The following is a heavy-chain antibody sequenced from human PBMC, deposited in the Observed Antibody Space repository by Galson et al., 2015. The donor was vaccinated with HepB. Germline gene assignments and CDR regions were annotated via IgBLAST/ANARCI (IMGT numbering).Heavy chain of an antibody. CDR2: IHSSGRT. V-gene: IGHV4-59*02. CDR1: HGSVSNYY. J-gene: IGHJ4*02. D-gene: IGHD2-8*01. CDR3: AREKCTLGLCYCDY. Sequence: ETLSLTCTVSHGSVSNYYWTWIRQPPGKGLEWLGYIHSSGRTNYNPSLESRVAMSVDTSENQLSLKLSSVTAADTAMYYCAREKCTLGLCYCDYWGQGLLVTVSS.